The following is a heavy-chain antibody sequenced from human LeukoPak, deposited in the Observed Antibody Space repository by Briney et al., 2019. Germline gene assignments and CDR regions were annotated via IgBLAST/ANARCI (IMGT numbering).Heavy chain of an antibody. CDR2: IYYSGST. V-gene: IGHV4-31*03. CDR3: ARAYPTSPHTPLPTDASDI. D-gene: IGHD2-2*02. J-gene: IGHJ3*02. CDR1: GGSISSGGYY. Sequence: SETLSLTCTVSGGSISSGGYYWSWIRQHPGKGLEWIGYIYYSGSTYYNPSLKSRVTISVDTSKNQFSLKLSSVTAADTAVYYCARAYPTSPHTPLPTDASDIWGQGTMVTVSS.